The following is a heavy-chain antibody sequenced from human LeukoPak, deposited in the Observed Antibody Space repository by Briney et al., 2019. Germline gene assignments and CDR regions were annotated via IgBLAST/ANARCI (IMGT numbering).Heavy chain of an antibody. D-gene: IGHD1-1*01. V-gene: IGHV3-74*01. CDR2: IASDGSST. CDR3: ARRGTGHGMDV. CDR1: GFTFSSYW. J-gene: IGHJ6*02. Sequence: GGSLRLSCAASGFTFSSYWMNWVRQAPGKGLVWVSRIASDGSSTTYADSVKGRFSISRDNAKNTLYLQMNSLRVEDTAVYYCARRGTGHGMDVWGQGTTVIVSS.